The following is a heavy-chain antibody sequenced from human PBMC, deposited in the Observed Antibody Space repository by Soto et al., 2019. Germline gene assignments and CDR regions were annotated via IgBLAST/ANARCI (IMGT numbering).Heavy chain of an antibody. Sequence: QVRLVESGGGVVQPGRSLRLSCAASGFSFSSYAVHWVRQAPGNGLVWVAVLSSGGSSNYYADSLQGRFTISGDNSKNTVYLQMRDLRAEETAMYYCERDINEAGDYVLDQWCQGTLVSVSS. V-gene: IGHV3-30-3*01. J-gene: IGHJ4*02. CDR3: ERDINEAGDYVLDQ. CDR1: GFSFSSYA. D-gene: IGHD4-17*01. CDR2: LSSGGSSN.